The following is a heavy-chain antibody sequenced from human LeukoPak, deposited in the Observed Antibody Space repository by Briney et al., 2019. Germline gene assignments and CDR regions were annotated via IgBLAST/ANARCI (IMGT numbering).Heavy chain of an antibody. CDR1: GFTFSSNS. D-gene: IGHD3-10*01. CDR2: IKRDGSEK. J-gene: IGHJ4*02. Sequence: GGSLRLSCAASGFTFSSNSMSWVRQAPGKGLEWVASIKRDGSEKYYVDSVKGRFTISRDNAKNSLYLQMNSLRAEDTAVYYCASGDYFDCWGQGTLVTVSS. V-gene: IGHV3-7*01. CDR3: ASGDYFDC.